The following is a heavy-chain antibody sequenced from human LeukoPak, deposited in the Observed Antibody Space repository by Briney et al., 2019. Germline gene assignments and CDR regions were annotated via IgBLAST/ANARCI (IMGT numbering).Heavy chain of an antibody. CDR3: AKTGAGYYYMDV. J-gene: IGHJ6*03. V-gene: IGHV3-23*01. CDR2: ISGSGGST. CDR1: GFTFSSYA. D-gene: IGHD7-27*01. Sequence: PGGSLRLSCAVSGFTFSSYAMSWVRQAPGKGLEWVSAISGSGGSTYYADSVKGRFTISRDNSKNTLYLQMNSLRAEDTAVYYCAKTGAGYYYMDVWGKGTTVTVSS.